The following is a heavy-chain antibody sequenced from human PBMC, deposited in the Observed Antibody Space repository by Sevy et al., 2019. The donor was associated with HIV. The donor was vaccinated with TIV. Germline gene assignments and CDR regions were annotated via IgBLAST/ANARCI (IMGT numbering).Heavy chain of an antibody. CDR2: ISSSSSTI. D-gene: IGHD2-15*01. CDR3: ARVGIVVGGAFDI. V-gene: IGHV3-48*01. Sequence: GGSLRLSCAASGFTFSSYSMNWVRQAPGKGLEWVSYISSSSSTIYYADSVKGRFTISRDNAKNSLYLQMNSLRAEDTAVYYGARVGIVVGGAFDIWGQGTMVTVS. CDR1: GFTFSSYS. J-gene: IGHJ3*02.